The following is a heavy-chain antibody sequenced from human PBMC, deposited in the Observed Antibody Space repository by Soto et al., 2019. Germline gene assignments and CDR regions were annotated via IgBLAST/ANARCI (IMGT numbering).Heavy chain of an antibody. D-gene: IGHD4-17*01. V-gene: IGHV3-11*01. J-gene: IGHJ3*02. CDR2: ISSSGSTI. CDR1: GFTFSDYY. Sequence: QVQLVESGGGLVKPGGSLRLSCAASGFTFSDYYMSWIRQAPGNGLEWVSYISSSGSTIYYADSVKCRFTISRDNAKNSLYLQMNSLRAEDTAVYYCATTTVTTFWAAFDIWGQGTMVTVSS. CDR3: ATTTVTTFWAAFDI.